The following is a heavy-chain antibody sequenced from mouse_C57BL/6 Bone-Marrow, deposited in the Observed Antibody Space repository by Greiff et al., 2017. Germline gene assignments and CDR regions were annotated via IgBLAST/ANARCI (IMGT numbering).Heavy chain of an antibody. J-gene: IGHJ4*01. D-gene: IGHD2-4*01. CDR2: ISSGGSYT. CDR1: GFTFSSYG. Sequence: DVMLVESGGDLVKPGGSLKLSCAASGFTFSSYGMSWVRQTPDKRLEWVATISSGGSYTYYPDSVKGRFTISRDNAKNTLYLQMSSLKSEDTAMYYCARQDYDYDEIYYAMDYWGQGTSVTVSS. V-gene: IGHV5-6*02. CDR3: ARQDYDYDEIYYAMDY.